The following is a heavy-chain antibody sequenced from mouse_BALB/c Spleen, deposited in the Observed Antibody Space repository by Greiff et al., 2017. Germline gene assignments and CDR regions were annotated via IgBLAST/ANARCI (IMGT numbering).Heavy chain of an antibody. Sequence: EVKLQQSGPELVKPGASVKIPCKASGYTFTDYNMDWVKQSHGKSLEWIGDINPNNGGTIYNQKFKGKATLTVDKSSSTAYMELRSLTSEDTAVYYCARGGYYGNLYAMDYWGQGTSVTVSS. J-gene: IGHJ4*01. D-gene: IGHD2-1*01. CDR1: GYTFTDYN. V-gene: IGHV1-18*01. CDR2: INPNNGGT. CDR3: ARGGYYGNLYAMDY.